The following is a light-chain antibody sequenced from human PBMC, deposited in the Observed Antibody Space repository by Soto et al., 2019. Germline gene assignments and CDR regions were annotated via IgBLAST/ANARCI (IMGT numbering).Light chain of an antibody. Sequence: QSVLTQPRSVSGSPGQSVTLSCTGTSRDVGGYNYVSWYQQHPGQAPTLMIYDVSKRPSGVPDRFSGSKSGNTASLPISGLQAEDEADYYCCSYAGSYTYVFGTGTKVAVL. V-gene: IGLV2-11*01. CDR3: CSYAGSYTYV. CDR2: DVS. CDR1: SRDVGGYNY. J-gene: IGLJ1*01.